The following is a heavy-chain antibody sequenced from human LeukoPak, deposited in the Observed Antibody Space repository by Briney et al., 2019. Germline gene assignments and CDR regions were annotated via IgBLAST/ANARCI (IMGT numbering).Heavy chain of an antibody. CDR1: GGSFIGYY. CDR2: INHSGST. Sequence: SETLSLTCAVYGGSFIGYYWSWIRQPPGKGLEWIGEINHSGSTNYNPSLKSRVTISVDTSKNQFSLKLSSVTAADTAVYYCARTYYGSDDAFDIWGQRTMVTVSS. D-gene: IGHD3-10*01. CDR3: ARTYYGSDDAFDI. J-gene: IGHJ3*02. V-gene: IGHV4-34*01.